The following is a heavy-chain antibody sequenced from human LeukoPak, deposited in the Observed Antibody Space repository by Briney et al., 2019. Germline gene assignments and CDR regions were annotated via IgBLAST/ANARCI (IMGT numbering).Heavy chain of an antibody. CDR2: ISGSGGST. D-gene: IGHD3-10*01. J-gene: IGHJ5*02. CDR1: GFTFSSYG. V-gene: IGHV3-23*01. CDR3: AKVSYGSGSYYGYNWFDP. Sequence: PGGSLRLSCAASGFTFSSYGMSWVRQAPGKGLEWVSAISGSGGSTYYADSVKGRFTISRDNSKNTLYLQMNSLRAEDTAVYYCAKVSYGSGSYYGYNWFDPWGQGTLVTVSS.